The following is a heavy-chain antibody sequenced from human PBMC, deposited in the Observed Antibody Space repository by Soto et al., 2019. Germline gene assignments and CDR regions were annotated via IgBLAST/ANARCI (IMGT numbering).Heavy chain of an antibody. J-gene: IGHJ6*02. CDR1: GGSFSGYY. D-gene: IGHD3-10*01. Sequence: SETLSLTCAVYGGSFSGYYWSWIRQPPGKGLEWIGEINHSGSTNYNPSLKSRVTISVDTSKNQFSLKLSSVTAADTAVYYCARGPRIKKYQYYYGSGSQRSMDVWGQGTTVTVSS. V-gene: IGHV4-34*01. CDR2: INHSGST. CDR3: ARGPRIKKYQYYYGSGSQRSMDV.